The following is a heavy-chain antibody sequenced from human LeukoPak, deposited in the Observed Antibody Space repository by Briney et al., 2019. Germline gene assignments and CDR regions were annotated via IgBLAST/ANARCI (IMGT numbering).Heavy chain of an antibody. CDR1: GFTFSSYG. V-gene: IGHV3-30*03. J-gene: IGHJ4*02. D-gene: IGHD1-26*01. CDR2: ISYDGSNK. CDR3: AREGIVGATGFDY. Sequence: PGGSLRLSCAASGFTFSSYGMHWVRQAPGKGLEWVAIISYDGSNKNYADSVKGRFTISRDNSKNTLYLQMNSLRAEDTAVYYCAREGIVGATGFDYWGQGTLVTVSS.